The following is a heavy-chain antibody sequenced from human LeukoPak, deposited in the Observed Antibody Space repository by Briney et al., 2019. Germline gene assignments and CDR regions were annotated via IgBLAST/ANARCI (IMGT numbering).Heavy chain of an antibody. CDR2: VHYSGGS. V-gene: IGHV4-39*07. D-gene: IGHD6-6*01. CDR3: ARSRGAAPRTSFDY. Sequence: SETLSLTCTVSGGSISSTTYYWGWIRQSPGKGLEWIGSVHYSGGSYYNPSLKSRITISLNTSQNQFSLGLSSVTAADTAVYYCARSRGAAPRTSFDYWGQGTLVTVSS. J-gene: IGHJ4*02. CDR1: GGSISSTTYY.